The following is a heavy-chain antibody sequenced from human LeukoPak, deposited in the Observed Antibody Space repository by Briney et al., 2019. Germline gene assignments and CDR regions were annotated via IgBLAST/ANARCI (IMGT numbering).Heavy chain of an antibody. V-gene: IGHV3-74*01. J-gene: IGHJ6*02. CDR3: AKDGGGSLEWLPPMDV. Sequence: GGSLRLSCAASGFTFSNSWMHWVRQAPGEGLVWVSRINGAGSSTNYADSVKGRFTISRDNAKNTLYLQMNSLRAEDTAVYYCAKDGGGSLEWLPPMDVWGQGTTVTVSS. CDR1: GFTFSNSW. CDR2: INGAGSST. D-gene: IGHD3-3*01.